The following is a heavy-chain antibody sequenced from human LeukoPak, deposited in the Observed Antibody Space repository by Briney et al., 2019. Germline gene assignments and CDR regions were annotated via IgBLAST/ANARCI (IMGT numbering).Heavy chain of an antibody. D-gene: IGHD3-10*01. J-gene: IGHJ6*03. Sequence: SQTLSLTCAVSGGSISSGGYYWSWIRQPAGKGLEWIGRIYTSGSTNYNPSLKSRVTMSVDTSKNQFSLKLSSVTAADTAVYYCARDSRGSGSYDYYYYYMDVWGKGTTVTISS. V-gene: IGHV4-61*02. CDR2: IYTSGST. CDR1: GGSISSGGYY. CDR3: ARDSRGSGSYDYYYYYMDV.